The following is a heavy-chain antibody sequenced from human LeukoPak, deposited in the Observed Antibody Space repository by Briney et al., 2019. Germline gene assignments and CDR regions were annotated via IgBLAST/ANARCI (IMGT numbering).Heavy chain of an antibody. CDR1: GGTFSSYA. V-gene: IGHV1-69*04. Sequence: ASVKVSCKASGGTFSSYAISWVRQAPGQGLEWMGRIIPILGIANYAQKFQGRVTITADKSTSTAYMELSSLRSEDTAVYYCARGSGDYGDYEDDYWGQGTLVTVSS. CDR2: IIPILGIA. D-gene: IGHD4-17*01. CDR3: ARGSGDYGDYEDDY. J-gene: IGHJ4*02.